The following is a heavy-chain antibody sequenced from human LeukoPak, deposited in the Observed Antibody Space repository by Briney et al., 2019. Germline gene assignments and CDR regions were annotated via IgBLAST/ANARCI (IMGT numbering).Heavy chain of an antibody. D-gene: IGHD3-10*01. CDR1: GFTFSSYA. Sequence: GGSLRLSCAASGFTFSSYAMSWVRQAPGKGLEWVSAISGSGGSTYYADSVKGRFTISRDNSKNTLYLQMNSLRAEDTAVYYCVKDHLWFGELFLFDYWGQGTLVTVSS. J-gene: IGHJ4*02. CDR2: ISGSGGST. V-gene: IGHV3-23*01. CDR3: VKDHLWFGELFLFDY.